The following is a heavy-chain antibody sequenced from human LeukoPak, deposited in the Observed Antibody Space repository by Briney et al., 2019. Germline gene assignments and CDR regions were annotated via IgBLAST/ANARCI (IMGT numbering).Heavy chain of an antibody. CDR3: TTDPALRQYY. V-gene: IGHV3-30*04. CDR2: ISYDGSNK. Sequence: GGSLRLSCAASGFTFSSYAMHWVRQAPGKGLEWVAVISYDGSNKYYADSVKGRFTISRDNSKNTLYLQMNSLKTEDTAVFYCTTDPALRQYYWGQGTLVTVSS. D-gene: IGHD4-17*01. J-gene: IGHJ4*02. CDR1: GFTFSSYA.